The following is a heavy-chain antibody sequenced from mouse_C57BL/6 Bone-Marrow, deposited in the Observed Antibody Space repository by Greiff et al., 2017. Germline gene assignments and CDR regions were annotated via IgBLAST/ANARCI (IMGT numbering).Heavy chain of an antibody. J-gene: IGHJ2*01. V-gene: IGHV5-17*01. CDR1: GFTFSDSG. D-gene: IGHD1-1*01. CDR2: ISSGSSTI. CDR3: ARVVGDY. Sequence: EVHLVESGGGLVKPGGSLKLSCAASGFTFSDSGMHWVRQAPEKGLEWVAYISSGSSTISYADTVKGRFTIARDNAKNTLFLQMTILRSEDTAMYYCARVVGDYWGQGTTLTVSS.